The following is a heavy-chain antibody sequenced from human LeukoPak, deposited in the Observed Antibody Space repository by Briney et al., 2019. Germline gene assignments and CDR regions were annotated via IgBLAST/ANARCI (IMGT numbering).Heavy chain of an antibody. CDR2: INYSGST. Sequence: PSETLSLTCTVSGGSISSGGHYWSWIRQRPGKGLEWIGYINYSGSTYYNPSLKSRVSISLDTSQNHFSLRLSSVTAADTAVYYCARDEAIFGAGYYYGMDVWGQGTTATVSS. V-gene: IGHV4-31*03. D-gene: IGHD3-3*01. CDR1: GGSISSGGHY. CDR3: ARDEAIFGAGYYYGMDV. J-gene: IGHJ6*02.